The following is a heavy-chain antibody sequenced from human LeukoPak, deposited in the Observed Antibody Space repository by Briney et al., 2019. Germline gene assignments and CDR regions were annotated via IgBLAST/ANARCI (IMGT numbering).Heavy chain of an antibody. J-gene: IGHJ4*02. CDR2: IYYSGST. D-gene: IGHD3-22*01. V-gene: IGHV4-61*05. Sequence: PSETLSLTCTVSGDSISSSSSHWGWIRQPPGKGLEWIGYIYYSGSTNYNPSLKSRVTISVDTSKNQFSLKLSSVTAADTAVYYCARGRKMIDFDYWGQGTLVTVSS. CDR1: GDSISSSSSH. CDR3: ARGRKMIDFDY.